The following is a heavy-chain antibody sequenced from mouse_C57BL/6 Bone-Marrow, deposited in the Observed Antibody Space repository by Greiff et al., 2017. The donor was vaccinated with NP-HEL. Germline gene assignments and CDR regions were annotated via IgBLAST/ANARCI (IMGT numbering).Heavy chain of an antibody. Sequence: EVKLVESGPGLAKPSQTLSLTCSATGYSITSDYWNWIRKFPGNKLEYMGYISHSGSTSYNPSLKSRISITRDTSKNQYYLQLNSVTTEDTATYYCARGLRRDYYAMDYWGQGTSVTVSS. D-gene: IGHD2-4*01. J-gene: IGHJ4*01. CDR1: GYSITSDY. CDR2: ISHSGST. V-gene: IGHV3-8*01. CDR3: ARGLRRDYYAMDY.